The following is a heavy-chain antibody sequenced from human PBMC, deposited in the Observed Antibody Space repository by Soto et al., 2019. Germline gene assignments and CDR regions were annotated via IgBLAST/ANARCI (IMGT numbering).Heavy chain of an antibody. J-gene: IGHJ4*02. CDR1: GGSISSYY. Sequence: TSETLSLTCTVSGGSISSYYWSWIRQPPGKGLEWIGYIYYSGSTNYNPSLKSRVTISVDTSKNQFSLKLSSVTAADTAVYYCARDRYSYGSWGQGTLVTVSS. CDR2: IYYSGST. V-gene: IGHV4-59*13. CDR3: ARDRYSYGS. D-gene: IGHD5-18*01.